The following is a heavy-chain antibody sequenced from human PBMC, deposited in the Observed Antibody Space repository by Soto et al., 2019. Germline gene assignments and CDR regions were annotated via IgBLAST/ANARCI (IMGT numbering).Heavy chain of an antibody. CDR1: GYTFTSYD. CDR3: ARGRGFGKAIVVVVAAKADFDY. J-gene: IGHJ4*02. Sequence: GASVKVSCKASGYTFTSYDINWVRQATGQGLEWMGWMNPNSGNTGYAQKFQGRVTMTRNTSISTAYMELSSLRSEDTAVYYCARGRGFGKAIVVVVAAKADFDYWGQGTLVPVSS. CDR2: MNPNSGNT. V-gene: IGHV1-8*01. D-gene: IGHD2-15*01.